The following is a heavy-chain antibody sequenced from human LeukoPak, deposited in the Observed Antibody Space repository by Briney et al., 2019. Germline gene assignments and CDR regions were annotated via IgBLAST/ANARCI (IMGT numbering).Heavy chain of an antibody. CDR1: GFTFSNYW. CDR2: ISGSGGST. J-gene: IGHJ4*02. Sequence: GGSLRLSCEASGFTFSNYWMSWVRQAPGKGLEWVSSISGSGGSTYYAESVKGRVTISRDNSKNTLFLKMNSLKADDTAVYYCAKGGGGVLASWGQGTLVTVSS. D-gene: IGHD3-16*01. CDR3: AKGGGGVLAS. V-gene: IGHV3-23*01.